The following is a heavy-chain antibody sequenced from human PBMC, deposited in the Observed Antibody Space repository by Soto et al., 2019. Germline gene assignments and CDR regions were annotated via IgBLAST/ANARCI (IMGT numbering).Heavy chain of an antibody. V-gene: IGHV3-48*01. CDR3: ARPITMVRGVIPPDAFDI. D-gene: IGHD3-10*01. CDR2: ISSSSSTI. CDR1: GFTFSSYS. Sequence: GGSLRLSCAASGFTFSSYSMNWVRQAPGKGLEWVSYISSSSSTIYYADSVKGRFTISRDNAKNSLYLQMNSLRAEDTAVYYCARPITMVRGVIPPDAFDIWGQGTMVTVSS. J-gene: IGHJ3*02.